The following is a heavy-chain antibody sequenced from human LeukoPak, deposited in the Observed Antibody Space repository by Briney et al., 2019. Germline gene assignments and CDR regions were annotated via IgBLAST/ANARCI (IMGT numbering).Heavy chain of an antibody. CDR3: AKDYGEMATIQRGFAFDY. D-gene: IGHD5-24*01. CDR2: TPSDSGNT. CDR1: RITSHSNA. V-gene: IGHV3-23*01. J-gene: IGHJ4*02. Sequence: GGPLILSCASSRITSHSNAMILHLHTPLNTLHLLSATPSDSGNTYYADSVKGRFTISRDNSKNTLYLQMNSLRAEDTAVYYCAKDYGEMATIQRGFAFDYWGQGTLVTVSS.